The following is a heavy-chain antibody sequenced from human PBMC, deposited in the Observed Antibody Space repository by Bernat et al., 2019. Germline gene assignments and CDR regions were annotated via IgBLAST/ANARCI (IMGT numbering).Heavy chain of an antibody. Sequence: QLQLQESGSGLVKPSQTLSLTCAVSGGSISSGGYSWSWIRQPPGKGLEWIGYIYHSGSTYYNPSLKSRVTISVDRSKNQFSLKLSSVTATDTAVYYCARYCSSTGCYSPVSFDPWGQGTLVTVSS. V-gene: IGHV4-30-2*01. CDR2: IYHSGST. CDR1: GGSISSGGYS. D-gene: IGHD2-2*01. J-gene: IGHJ5*02. CDR3: ARYCSSTGCYSPVSFDP.